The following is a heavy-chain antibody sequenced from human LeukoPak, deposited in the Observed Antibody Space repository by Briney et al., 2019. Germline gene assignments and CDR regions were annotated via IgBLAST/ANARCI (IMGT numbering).Heavy chain of an antibody. Sequence: GGSLRLSCAASGFTFSNYGMHWVPQAPGKGLEWVSYISSSSRTIYHADSVKGRFTISRDNAKNSLYLQMNSLRDEDTAVHYCARGSNYGDYVWGQGTLVTVSS. J-gene: IGHJ4*02. CDR3: ARGSNYGDYV. CDR1: GFTFSNYG. CDR2: ISSSSRTI. V-gene: IGHV3-48*02. D-gene: IGHD4-17*01.